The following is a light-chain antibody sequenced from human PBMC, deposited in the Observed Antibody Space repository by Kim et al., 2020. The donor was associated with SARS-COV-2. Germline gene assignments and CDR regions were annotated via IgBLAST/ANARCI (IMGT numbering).Light chain of an antibody. CDR1: CGSVASFY. J-gene: IGLJ2*01. CDR2: EDN. Sequence: GKVVALSCIRSCGSVASFYVQLFQQRPGSAPTTVLFEDNQRPSGVPGRCSGSIDSSSDSATLSNSGLKPEDEADYFCQSYDNYQVVFGGGTQLTVL. V-gene: IGLV6-57*03. CDR3: QSYDNYQVV.